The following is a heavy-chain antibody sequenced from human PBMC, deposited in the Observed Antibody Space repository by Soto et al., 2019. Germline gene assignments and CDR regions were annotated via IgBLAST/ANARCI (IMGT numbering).Heavy chain of an antibody. D-gene: IGHD3-3*01. V-gene: IGHV1-2*04. CDR2: INPNSGGT. CDR1: GYTFTGYY. CDR3: ARATETRYDCWSGDPYGMDV. J-gene: IGHJ6*02. Sequence: ASVKVSCKAAGYTFTGYYMHWVRQAPGQGLEWMGWINPNSGGTNYAQKFQGWVTMTRDTSISTAYMELSRLRSDDTAVYYCARATETRYDCWSGDPYGMDVWGHGTTVTVSS.